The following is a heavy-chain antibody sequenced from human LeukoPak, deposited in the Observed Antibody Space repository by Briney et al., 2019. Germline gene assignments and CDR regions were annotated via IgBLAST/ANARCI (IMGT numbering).Heavy chain of an antibody. CDR1: GFTFTNYA. Sequence: PGGSLRLSCAASGFTFTNYAMSWVRQAPGKGLEWVSGIGGGDDDRYYADSVRGRLTISRDNSKSTVFLQMNSLRAEDTAVCYCAKDAISMNGIWDAFDVWGQGTMVTVSS. CDR2: IGGGDDDR. J-gene: IGHJ3*01. V-gene: IGHV3-23*01. D-gene: IGHD2-21*01. CDR3: AKDAISMNGIWDAFDV.